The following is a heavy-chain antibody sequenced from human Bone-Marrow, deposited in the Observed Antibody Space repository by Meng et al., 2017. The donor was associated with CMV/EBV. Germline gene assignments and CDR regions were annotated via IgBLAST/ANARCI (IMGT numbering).Heavy chain of an antibody. CDR1: GVSFRGYY. CDR3: SRGRVRGLAMAGVNTYPWFDY. V-gene: IGHV4-34*01. J-gene: IGHJ4*01. CDR2: INSIGST. D-gene: IGHD6-19*01. Sequence: SETLSLTCAVYGVSFRGYYWSWIRQPPGKGLEWIGEINSIGSTNYNPSLMSRVTISVDTSKNHFSLRLSSVNAADKAVYRCSRGRVRGLAMAGVNTYPWFDYWGHGTLVTVSS.